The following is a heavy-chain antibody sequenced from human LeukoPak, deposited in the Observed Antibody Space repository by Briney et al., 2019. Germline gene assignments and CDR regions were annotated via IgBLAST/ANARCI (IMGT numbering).Heavy chain of an antibody. Sequence: GGSLRLSCAASGFTFSTYGMNWVRKAQGKGLEWVSVISGSRGNTYYADSVKGRVTISRDKSKNTLYLQMNSLRAEDTAVYYCAKEYSVRNQFDHWGQGTLVAVSS. CDR3: AKEYSVRNQFDH. CDR2: ISGSRGNT. CDR1: GFTFSTYG. D-gene: IGHD1-14*01. V-gene: IGHV3-23*01. J-gene: IGHJ4*02.